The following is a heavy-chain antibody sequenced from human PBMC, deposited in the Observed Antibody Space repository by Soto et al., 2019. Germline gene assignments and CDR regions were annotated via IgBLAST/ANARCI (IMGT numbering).Heavy chain of an antibody. Sequence: QVQLVESGGGVVQPGRSLRLSWAASGFTFSSYGMHWVRQAPGKGLEWVSVISYDGSNKFYADSVKGRVTISRHNSKNTLYLKKNSLRAEDLDVYYCAKGLMRLYDAFDFLFQGTMVTVSS. CDR3: AKGLMRLYDAFDF. J-gene: IGHJ3*01. CDR2: ISYDGSNK. D-gene: IGHD6-19*01. CDR1: GFTFSSYG. V-gene: IGHV3-30*18.